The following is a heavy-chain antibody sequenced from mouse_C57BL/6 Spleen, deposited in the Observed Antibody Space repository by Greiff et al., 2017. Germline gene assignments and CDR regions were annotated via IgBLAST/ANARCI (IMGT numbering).Heavy chain of an antibody. CDR2: IYPRDGST. CDR3: AGHDGYSYYAMDY. CDR1: GYTFTDHT. Sequence: VKPGASVKISCKVSGYTFTDHTIHWMKQRPEQGLEWIGYIYPRDGSTKYNEKFKGKATLTADKSSSTAYMQLNSLTSEDSAVYFCAGHDGYSYYAMDYWGQGTSVTVSS. D-gene: IGHD2-3*01. J-gene: IGHJ4*01. V-gene: IGHV1-78*01.